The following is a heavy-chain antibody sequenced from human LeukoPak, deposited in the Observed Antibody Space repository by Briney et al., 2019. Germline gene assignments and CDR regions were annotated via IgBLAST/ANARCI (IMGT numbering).Heavy chain of an antibody. Sequence: GGSLRLSCAASGSTFSNYAMNWVRQAPGRGLEWVSAINPSGDSTYYADSVKGRFTISRDNSKNTLYLQMNSLRAEDTAVYFCAKAGTHSYFDDWGQGTLVTVSA. CDR2: INPSGDST. J-gene: IGHJ4*02. D-gene: IGHD6-19*01. CDR3: AKAGTHSYFDD. CDR1: GSTFSNYA. V-gene: IGHV3-23*01.